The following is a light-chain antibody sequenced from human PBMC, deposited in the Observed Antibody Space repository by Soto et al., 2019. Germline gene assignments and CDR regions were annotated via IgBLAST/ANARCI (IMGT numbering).Light chain of an antibody. J-gene: IGKJ3*01. CDR3: QQYGSSSLT. CDR2: GAS. CDR1: QSVNIY. Sequence: EIVLTQSPGTLSVSPGERATLSCRASQSVNIYLAWYQQKPGQAPRLLIFGASSRATGIPARFSGSGSGTEFTLTISRLEPEDFAVYYCQQYGSSSLTFGPGTKVDIK. V-gene: IGKV3-20*01.